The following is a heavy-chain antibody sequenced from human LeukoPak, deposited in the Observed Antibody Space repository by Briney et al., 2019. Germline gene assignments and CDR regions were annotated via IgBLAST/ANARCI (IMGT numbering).Heavy chain of an antibody. CDR2: IIPIFGTA. D-gene: IGHD3-9*01. CDR3: ASPVPSYDILTGPLDY. J-gene: IGHJ4*02. Sequence: SVKVSCKASGGTFSSYAISWVRQAPGQGLEWMGGIIPIFGTANYAQKFQGRVTITADESTSTAYMELSSLRSEDTAVYYCASPVPSYDILTGPLDYCGQGALVTVSS. V-gene: IGHV1-69*01. CDR1: GGTFSSYA.